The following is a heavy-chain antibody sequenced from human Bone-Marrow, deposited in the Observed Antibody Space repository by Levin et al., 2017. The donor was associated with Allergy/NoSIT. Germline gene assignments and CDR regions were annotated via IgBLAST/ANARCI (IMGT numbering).Heavy chain of an antibody. CDR1: GDSVSSETYY. Sequence: SCTVSGDSVSSETYYWSWIRQPPGKGLEWIGYISSSGSTSYHPSLMSRLTISLHTSKNQFSLTLTSVTPADTAVYYCARDDYSDFTGWVWGQGSLVTVSS. CDR3: ARDDYSDFTGWV. D-gene: IGHD3-9*01. V-gene: IGHV4-61*01. CDR2: ISSSGST. J-gene: IGHJ4*02.